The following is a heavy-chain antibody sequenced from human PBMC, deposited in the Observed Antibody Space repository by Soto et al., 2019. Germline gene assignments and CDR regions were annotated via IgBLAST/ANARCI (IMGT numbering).Heavy chain of an antibody. V-gene: IGHV1-46*01. CDR2: INPNGGST. CDR1: GYTFTTYY. Sequence: QVQLVQSGAEVKRPGASVKVSCKASGYTFTTYYMHWVRQAPGQGLEWLGIINPNGGSTTYAQKFQGRVTMTRDTSTSTVYSELSSLRSEDTAVDYCAMAGYCSGGTCFHGNCDYWGQGTLVTVSA. J-gene: IGHJ4*02. D-gene: IGHD2-15*01. CDR3: AMAGYCSGGTCFHGNCDY.